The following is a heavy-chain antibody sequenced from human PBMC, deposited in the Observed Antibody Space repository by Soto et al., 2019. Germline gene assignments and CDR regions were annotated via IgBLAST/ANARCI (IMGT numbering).Heavy chain of an antibody. CDR2: MNPNSGNT. CDR1: GYTFTSYD. J-gene: IGHJ4*02. Sequence: QVQLVQSGAEVKKPGASVKVSCKASGYTFTSYDINWVRQATGQGLEWMGWMNPNSGNTGYAQKFQGRVTMTRNTSISTAYMELGSLRSEDTAVYYCARGRESIVVVTATLLDYWGQGTLVTVSS. CDR3: ARGRESIVVVTATLLDY. D-gene: IGHD2-21*02. V-gene: IGHV1-8*01.